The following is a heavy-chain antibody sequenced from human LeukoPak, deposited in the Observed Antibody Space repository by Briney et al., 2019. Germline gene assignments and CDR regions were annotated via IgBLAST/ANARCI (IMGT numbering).Heavy chain of an antibody. CDR2: ISGSGGST. D-gene: IGHD2-15*01. J-gene: IGHJ4*02. CDR1: GFTFSSHA. CDR3: AKTPKKVVAATPLWY. Sequence: GGSLRLSCAASGFTFSSHAMSWVRQAPGKGLEWVSAISGSGGSTYYADSVKGRFTISRDNSKNTLYLQMNSLRAEDTAVYYCAKTPKKVVAATPLWYWGQGTLVTVSS. V-gene: IGHV3-23*01.